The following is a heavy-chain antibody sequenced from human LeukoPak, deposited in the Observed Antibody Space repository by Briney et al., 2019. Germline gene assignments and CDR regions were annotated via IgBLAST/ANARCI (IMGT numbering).Heavy chain of an antibody. V-gene: IGHV4-30-2*01. J-gene: IGHJ4*02. CDR1: GGSISSGGYS. CDR2: IYHSGST. D-gene: IGHD2-2*02. Sequence: SETLSLTCAVSGGSISSGGYSWSWIRQPPGKGLEWIGYIYHSGSTYYNPSLKSRVTISVDRSKNQFSLKLSSVTAADTAVYYCARSGNLLNQMLYLNYFDYWGQGTLVTVSS. CDR3: ARSGNLLNQMLYLNYFDY.